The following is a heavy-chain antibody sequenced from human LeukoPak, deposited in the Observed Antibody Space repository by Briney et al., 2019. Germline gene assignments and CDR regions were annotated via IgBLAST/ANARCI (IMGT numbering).Heavy chain of an antibody. J-gene: IGHJ6*02. D-gene: IGHD5-18*01. CDR2: ISSSSSYI. V-gene: IGHV3-21*01. Sequence: GGSLRLSCAASGFTFSSYSMNWVRQAPGKGLEGVSSISSSSSYIYYADSVRGRFTISRDNAKNSLYLQMNSLRAEDTAVYYCAIGRDTAMVQDYYYYGMDVWGQGTTVTVSS. CDR3: AIGRDTAMVQDYYYYGMDV. CDR1: GFTFSSYS.